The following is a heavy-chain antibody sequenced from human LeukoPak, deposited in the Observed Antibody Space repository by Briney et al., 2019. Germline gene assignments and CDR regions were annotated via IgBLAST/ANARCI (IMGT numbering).Heavy chain of an antibody. CDR2: ISAYNGNT. D-gene: IGHD3-22*01. Sequence: ASVKVSCKASGYTFTSYGISWVRQAPGQGPEWMGWISAYNGNTNYAQKLQGRVTMTTDTSTSTAYMELRSLRSDDTAVYYCASLKNYYDSSGYLVTDAFDICGQGTMVTVSS. CDR3: ASLKNYYDSSGYLVTDAFDI. J-gene: IGHJ3*02. CDR1: GYTFTSYG. V-gene: IGHV1-18*01.